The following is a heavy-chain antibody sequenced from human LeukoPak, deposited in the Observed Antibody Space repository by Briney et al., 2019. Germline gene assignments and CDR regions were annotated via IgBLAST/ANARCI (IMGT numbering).Heavy chain of an antibody. Sequence: ASVKVSCKASGYTFTGYYMHWVRQAPGQGLEWMGWINPNSGGTNYAQKFQGRVTMTRDTSISTAYMELSRLRSDDTAVYYCAATYYDFWSGYRNFDYWGQGTLVTVSS. D-gene: IGHD3-3*01. J-gene: IGHJ4*02. CDR2: INPNSGGT. V-gene: IGHV1-2*02. CDR3: AATYYDFWSGYRNFDY. CDR1: GYTFTGYY.